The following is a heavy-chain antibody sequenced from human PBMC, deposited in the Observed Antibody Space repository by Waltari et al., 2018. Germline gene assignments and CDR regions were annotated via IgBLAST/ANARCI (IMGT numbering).Heavy chain of an antibody. V-gene: IGHV3-73*01. J-gene: IGHJ4*02. CDR3: TRSFENYGSGSYCGYCFDY. D-gene: IGHD3-10*01. CDR2: IRSKANSYAT. CDR1: GFTFSGSA. Sequence: EVQLVESGGGLVQPGGSLKLYCAASGFTFSGSALQWVRQASGKGLAWVGRIRSKANSYATAYAASVKGRFTISRDDSKNTAYLQMNSLKTEDTAAYYCTRSFENYGSGSYCGYCFDYWGQGTLVTVSS.